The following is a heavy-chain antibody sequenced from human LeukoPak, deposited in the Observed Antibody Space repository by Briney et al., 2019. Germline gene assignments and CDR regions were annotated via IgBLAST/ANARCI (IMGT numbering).Heavy chain of an antibody. Sequence: PGGSLRLSCAASRFTFSDYNMHWVRQAPGKGLEWVTVISYDGSNKYYADSVKGRFTISRDNSKNTLHLQMNSLRAEDTAVYYCARVRYRLAETYIDYWGQGTLVTVSS. D-gene: IGHD3-16*01. CDR1: RFTFSDYN. J-gene: IGHJ4*02. CDR3: ARVRYRLAETYIDY. V-gene: IGHV3-30*03. CDR2: ISYDGSNK.